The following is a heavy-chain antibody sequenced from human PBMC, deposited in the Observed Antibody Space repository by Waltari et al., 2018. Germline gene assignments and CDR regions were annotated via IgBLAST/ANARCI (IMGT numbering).Heavy chain of an antibody. Sequence: QLQLQESGPGLVKPSETLSLTCTVSGGSISSSSYYWGWISQPPGKGLEWIGSIYYSGSTYYNPSLKSRVTISVDTSKNQFSLKLSSVTAADTAVYYCARYGSGSYEDFDYWGQGTLVTVSS. V-gene: IGHV4-39*07. CDR1: GGSISSSSYY. J-gene: IGHJ4*02. D-gene: IGHD3-10*01. CDR3: ARYGSGSYEDFDY. CDR2: IYYSGST.